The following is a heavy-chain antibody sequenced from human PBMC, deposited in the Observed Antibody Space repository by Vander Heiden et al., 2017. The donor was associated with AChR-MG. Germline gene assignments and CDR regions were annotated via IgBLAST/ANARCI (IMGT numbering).Heavy chain of an antibody. CDR3: AREGLRFLEWPTQRDYYYGMDV. CDR1: GGTFSSYA. Sequence: QVQLVQSGAEVKKPGSSVKVSCKASGGTFSSYAISWVRQAPGQGLEWMGGIIPIFGTANYAQKFQGRVTITADKSTSTAYMELSSLRSEDTAVYYCAREGLRFLEWPTQRDYYYGMDVWGQGTTVTVSS. CDR2: IIPIFGTA. V-gene: IGHV1-69*06. J-gene: IGHJ6*02. D-gene: IGHD3-3*01.